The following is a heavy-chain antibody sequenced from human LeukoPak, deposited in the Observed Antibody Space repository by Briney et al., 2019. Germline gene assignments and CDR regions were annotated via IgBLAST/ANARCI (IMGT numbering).Heavy chain of an antibody. CDR2: IYHSGST. CDR1: GDSISTYY. CDR3: AREATVAGRLYDY. V-gene: IGHV4-38-2*02. D-gene: IGHD6-19*01. Sequence: SETLSLTCTVSGDSISTYYWSWIRQPPGKGLEWIGSIYHSGSTFYNPSLKSRVTISVDTSKNQFSLKLSSVTAADTAVYYCAREATVAGRLYDYWGQGTLVTVSS. J-gene: IGHJ4*02.